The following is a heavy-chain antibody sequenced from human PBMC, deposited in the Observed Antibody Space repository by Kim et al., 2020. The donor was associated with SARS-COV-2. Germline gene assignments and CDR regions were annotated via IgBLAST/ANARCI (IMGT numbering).Heavy chain of an antibody. J-gene: IGHJ6*02. CDR3: ARVGLELRTGSPTHYYYYGMDV. Sequence: SVKVSCKASGGTFSSYAISWVRQAPGQGLEWMGGIIPIFGTANYAQKFQGRVTITADESTSTAYMELSSLRSEDTAVYYCARVGLELRTGSPTHYYYYGMDVWGQGTTVTVSS. CDR1: GGTFSSYA. CDR2: IIPIFGTA. D-gene: IGHD1-7*01. V-gene: IGHV1-69*13.